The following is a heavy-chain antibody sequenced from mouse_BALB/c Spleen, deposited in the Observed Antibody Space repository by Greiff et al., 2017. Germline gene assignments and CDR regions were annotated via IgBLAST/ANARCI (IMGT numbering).Heavy chain of an antibody. J-gene: IGHJ3*01. CDR1: GYTFTSYV. CDR3: ARGIYRYDLAY. Sequence: VHVKQSGPELVKPGASVKMSCKASGYTFTSYVMHWVKQKPGQGLEWIGYINPYNDGTKYNEKFKGKATLTSDKSSSTAYMELSSLTSEDSAVYYCARGIYRYDLAYWGQGTLVTVSA. CDR2: INPYNDGT. V-gene: IGHV1-14*01. D-gene: IGHD2-14*01.